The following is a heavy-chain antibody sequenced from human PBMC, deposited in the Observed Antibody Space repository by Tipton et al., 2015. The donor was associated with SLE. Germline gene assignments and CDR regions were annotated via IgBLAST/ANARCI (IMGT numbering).Heavy chain of an antibody. CDR3: AREELLLDAFDI. V-gene: IGHV3-21*01. D-gene: IGHD2-15*01. CDR1: GFTFRGYS. Sequence: SLRLSCAASGFTFRGYSMNWVRQAPGKGLEWVSSISSASYAFYADSVKGRFTISRDNAKNSLYLQMNSLRAEDTAVYYCAREELLLDAFDIWGQGTMVTVSS. CDR2: ISSASYA. J-gene: IGHJ3*02.